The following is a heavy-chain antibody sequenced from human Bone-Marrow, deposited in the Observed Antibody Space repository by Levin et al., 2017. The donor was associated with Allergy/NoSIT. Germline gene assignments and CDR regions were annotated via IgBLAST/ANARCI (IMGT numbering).Heavy chain of an antibody. CDR3: ARARGSYSLDY. J-gene: IGHJ4*02. CDR2: ISSNGGST. CDR1: GFTFSSYA. V-gene: IGHV3-64*01. D-gene: IGHD1-26*01. Sequence: GESLKISCAASGFTFSSYAMHWVRQAPGKGLEYVSAISSNGGSTYYANSVKGRFTISRDNSKNTLYLQMGSLRAEDMAVYYCARARGSYSLDYWGQGTLVTVSS.